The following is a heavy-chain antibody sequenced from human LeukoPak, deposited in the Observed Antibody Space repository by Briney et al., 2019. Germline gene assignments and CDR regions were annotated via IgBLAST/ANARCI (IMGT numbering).Heavy chain of an antibody. CDR1: GYTFTSYG. CDR3: ARDLTMVRGVTFKEVLGY. J-gene: IGHJ4*02. Sequence: GASVKVSCKASGYTFTSYGISWVRQAPGQGLEWMGWISAYNGNTNYAQKLQGRVTMTTDTSTSTAYMELRSLRSDDTAVYYCARDLTMVRGVTFKEVLGYWGQGTLVTVSS. D-gene: IGHD3-10*01. V-gene: IGHV1-18*04. CDR2: ISAYNGNT.